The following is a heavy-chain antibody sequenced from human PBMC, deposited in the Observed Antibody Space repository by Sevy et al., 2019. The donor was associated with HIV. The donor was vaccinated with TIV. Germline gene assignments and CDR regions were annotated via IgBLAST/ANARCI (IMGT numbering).Heavy chain of an antibody. V-gene: IGHV3-48*02. J-gene: IGHJ5*02. D-gene: IGHD3-22*01. Sequence: GGSLRLSCKVSGFTFSVYTMHWVRQAPGKGLEWVSSISRTTTTYYAGSVRGRFTISRDNAKNSRYLEMNSLRDDDTAVYYCAREAYYYDSREENWFDPWGQGTLVTVSS. CDR1: GFTFSVYT. CDR2: ISRTTTT. CDR3: AREAYYYDSREENWFDP.